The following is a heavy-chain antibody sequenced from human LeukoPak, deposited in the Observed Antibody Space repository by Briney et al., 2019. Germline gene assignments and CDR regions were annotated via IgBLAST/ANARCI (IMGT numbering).Heavy chain of an antibody. CDR1: GFTFSSYS. D-gene: IGHD5-18*01. J-gene: IGHJ4*02. Sequence: GGSLRLSCAASGFTFSSYSMNWVRQAPGKGLEWVSSISSSSSYIYYADSVKGRFTISRDNSKNTLYLQMNSLRAEDTAVYYCAKHPGGWVQLWLEGDDYWGQGTLVTVSS. V-gene: IGHV3-21*04. CDR2: ISSSSSYI. CDR3: AKHPGGWVQLWLEGDDY.